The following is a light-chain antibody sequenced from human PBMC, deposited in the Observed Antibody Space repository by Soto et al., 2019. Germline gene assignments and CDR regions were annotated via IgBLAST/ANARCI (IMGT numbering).Light chain of an antibody. CDR2: GAS. J-gene: IGKJ2*01. V-gene: IGKV3-20*01. CDR3: QQYVSSPPYT. CDR1: QSVGSSY. Sequence: EMVLTQSPGTLSLSPGERATLSYSASQSVGSSYLAWYQQKPGQAPRLLIYGASSRATGIPDKFSGSGSGTDFTLTISRLEPEDFAVYYCQQYVSSPPYTFGQGTKLEIK.